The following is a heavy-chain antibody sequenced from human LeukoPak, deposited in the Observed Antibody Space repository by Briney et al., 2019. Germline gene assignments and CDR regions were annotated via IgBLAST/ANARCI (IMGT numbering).Heavy chain of an antibody. V-gene: IGHV1-3*01. Sequence: GASVKVSCKASGYTFTSYAMHWVRQAPGQRLEWMGWINAGNGNTKYSQKFQGRVTITRDTSASTAYTELSSLRSEDTAVYYCARAIDFWSGYYFDYWGQGTLVTVSS. J-gene: IGHJ4*02. D-gene: IGHD3-3*01. CDR2: INAGNGNT. CDR3: ARAIDFWSGYYFDY. CDR1: GYTFTSYA.